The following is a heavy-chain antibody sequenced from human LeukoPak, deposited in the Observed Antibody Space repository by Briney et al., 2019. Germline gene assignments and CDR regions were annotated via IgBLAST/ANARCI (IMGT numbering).Heavy chain of an antibody. CDR3: ARQRGSGCLDY. D-gene: IGHD6-19*01. CDR1: GLTFSDYW. J-gene: IGHJ4*02. Sequence: GGSLRLSCVVSGLTFSDYWMSWVRQAPGKGLEWVANIKQDGSETYYVDSVKGRFTISRDNAKNSLSLQMNSLRAEDTAVYYCARQRGSGCLDYWGQGTLVTVSS. V-gene: IGHV3-7*01. CDR2: IKQDGSET.